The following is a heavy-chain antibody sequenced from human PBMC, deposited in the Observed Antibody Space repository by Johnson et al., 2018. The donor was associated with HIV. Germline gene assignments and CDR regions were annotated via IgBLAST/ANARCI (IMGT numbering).Heavy chain of an antibody. CDR2: IYSGGST. D-gene: IGHD1-7*01. CDR1: GFTFSSYW. J-gene: IGHJ3*02. V-gene: IGHV3-66*01. Sequence: VQLVESGGGVVQPGGSLRLSCAASGFTFSSYWMHWVRQAPGKGLEWVSVIYSGGSTYYADSVKGRFTISRDNSKNTLYLQMNSLRAEDTAVYYCATSLTGTRPFDIWGQGTMVTVSS. CDR3: ATSLTGTRPFDI.